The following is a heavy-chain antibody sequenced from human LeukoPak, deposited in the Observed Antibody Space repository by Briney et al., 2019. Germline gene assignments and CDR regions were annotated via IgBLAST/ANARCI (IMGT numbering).Heavy chain of an antibody. CDR1: GFSLSTSGMC. J-gene: IGHJ4*02. CDR2: IDWDDDK. D-gene: IGHD2-21*02. Sequence: SGPTLVNPTQTLTLTCTFSGFSLSTSGMCVSCIRQPPGKALEWLARIDWDDDKYYSTSLKTRLTISKDTSKNQVVLTMTNMDPVDTATYYCARIGHCGGDCYSDYWGQGTLVTVSS. V-gene: IGHV2-70*11. CDR3: ARIGHCGGDCYSDY.